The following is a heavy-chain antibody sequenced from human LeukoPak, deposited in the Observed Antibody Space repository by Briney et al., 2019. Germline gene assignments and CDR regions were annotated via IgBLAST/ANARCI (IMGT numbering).Heavy chain of an antibody. J-gene: IGHJ5*02. D-gene: IGHD3-3*01. CDR2: INHSGST. CDR3: ARVESYDFWRRFDP. Sequence: SETLSLTCAVYGGSFSGYYWSWIRQPPGKGLEWIGEINHSGSTNYNPSLKSRVTISVDTSKNQFSLKLSSVTAADTAVYYCARVESYDFWRRFDPWGQGTLVTVSS. CDR1: GGSFSGYY. V-gene: IGHV4-34*01.